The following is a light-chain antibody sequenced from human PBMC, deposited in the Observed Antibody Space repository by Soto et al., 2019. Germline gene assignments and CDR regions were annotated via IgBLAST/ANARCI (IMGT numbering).Light chain of an antibody. CDR2: GAS. CDR1: QFIRNY. CDR3: QESQRIPFA. V-gene: IGKV1-39*01. J-gene: IGKJ4*01. Sequence: DIQMTQSPSSLSASVGDRVTITCRANQFIRNYLSWYQVKPGKGPNLLIYGASSLQSGVPLRFSGSGSGTEFNLTISSLQPEDFATYYCQESQRIPFAFGGGTKVEIK.